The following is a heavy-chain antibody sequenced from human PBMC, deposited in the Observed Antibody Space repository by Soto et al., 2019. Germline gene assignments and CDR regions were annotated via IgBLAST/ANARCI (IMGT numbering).Heavy chain of an antibody. D-gene: IGHD6-19*01. CDR3: AKSSGWYINWFDP. Sequence: QEQLVESGGGVVQPGRSLRLSCVASGFTFSNHGMHWVRQAPGKGLEWVAVISYDGSNKHYADSVKGRFTISRDNSKNTLDLQMNSLRAEDTAVYYCAKSSGWYINWFDPWGQGTLVTVSS. V-gene: IGHV3-30*18. J-gene: IGHJ5*02. CDR2: ISYDGSNK. CDR1: GFTFSNHG.